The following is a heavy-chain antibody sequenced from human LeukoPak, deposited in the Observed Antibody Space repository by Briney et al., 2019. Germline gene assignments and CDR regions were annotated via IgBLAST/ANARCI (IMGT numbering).Heavy chain of an antibody. V-gene: IGHV4-34*01. Sequence: SETLSLTCAVYGGSFSGYYWSWIRQPPGKGLEWIGEINHSGGTNYNPSLKSRVTISVDTSKNQFSLKLSSVTAADTAVYYCARKYRYDFWSGYYTRSGAFDIWGQGTMVTVSS. D-gene: IGHD3-3*01. J-gene: IGHJ3*02. CDR3: ARKYRYDFWSGYYTRSGAFDI. CDR2: INHSGGT. CDR1: GGSFSGYY.